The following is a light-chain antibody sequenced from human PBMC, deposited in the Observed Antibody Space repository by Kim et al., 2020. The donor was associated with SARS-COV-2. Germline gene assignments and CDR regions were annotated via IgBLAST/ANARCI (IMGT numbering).Light chain of an antibody. V-gene: IGKV1-39*01. J-gene: IGKJ1*01. Sequence: DIQMTQSPSSLSASVGDRVTITCRASQTISSYFNWYQQKPGKAPKLLIYAASSLQSGVPSRFSGSGSGTDFTLTISSLQPEDFATHYCQQSYSAPRTFGQGTKVDIK. CDR3: QQSYSAPRT. CDR2: AAS. CDR1: QTISSY.